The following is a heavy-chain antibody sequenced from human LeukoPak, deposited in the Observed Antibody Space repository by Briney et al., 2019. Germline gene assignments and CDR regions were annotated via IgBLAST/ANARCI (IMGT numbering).Heavy chain of an antibody. CDR1: GFTFSSYS. CDR3: AKTARYFDWSSYFGIDAFDI. CDR2: ISSSSSYI. J-gene: IGHJ3*02. Sequence: GGSLRLSCAASGFTFSSYSMNWVRQAPGKGLEWVSSISSSSSYIYYADSVKGRFTISRDNAKNSLYLQMNSLRAEDTAVYYCAKTARYFDWSSYFGIDAFDIWGQGTMVTVSS. D-gene: IGHD3-9*01. V-gene: IGHV3-21*04.